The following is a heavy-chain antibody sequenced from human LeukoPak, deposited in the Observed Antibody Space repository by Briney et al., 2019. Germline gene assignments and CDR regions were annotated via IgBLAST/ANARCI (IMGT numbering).Heavy chain of an antibody. J-gene: IGHJ4*02. CDR3: ASETRYSSSWSC. Sequence: SETLSLTCAVYGGSFSGYYWSWIRQPPGKGLEWIGEINHSGSTNYNPSLKSRVTISVDTSKNQFSLKLSSVTAADTAVYYCASETRYSSSWSCWGQGTLVTVSS. CDR1: GGSFSGYY. V-gene: IGHV4-34*01. CDR2: INHSGST. D-gene: IGHD6-13*01.